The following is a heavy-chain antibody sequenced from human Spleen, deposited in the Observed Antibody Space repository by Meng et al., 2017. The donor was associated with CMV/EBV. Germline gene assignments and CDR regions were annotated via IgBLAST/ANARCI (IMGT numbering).Heavy chain of an antibody. D-gene: IGHD2-2*02. CDR2: ISTSSSYI. V-gene: IGHV3-21*01. CDR3: ARLHCSSTSCYTPVFDY. CDR1: GFTFSSYS. J-gene: IGHJ4*02. Sequence: GESLKISCAASGFTFSSYSMNWVRQAPGKGLEWVSSISTSSSYIYFADSVKGRFTISRDNAKNSLYLQMNSLRAEDTAVYYCARLHCSSTSCYTPVFDYWGQGTLVTVSS.